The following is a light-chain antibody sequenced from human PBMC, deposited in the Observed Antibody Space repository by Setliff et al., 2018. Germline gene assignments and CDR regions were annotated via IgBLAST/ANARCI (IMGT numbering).Light chain of an antibody. CDR3: SSYTGNTVI. CDR2: EVT. Sequence: QSVLTQPPSASGSPGQSVTISCTGASSDVGGYNDVFRYNYVSWYQQDPGKAPKLLISEVTKRPSGVPDRFSGSKSGNTASLTVSGLQAEDEADYYCSSYTGNTVIFAAGTKVTVL. V-gene: IGLV2-8*01. J-gene: IGLJ1*01. CDR1: SSDVGGYNDVFRYNY.